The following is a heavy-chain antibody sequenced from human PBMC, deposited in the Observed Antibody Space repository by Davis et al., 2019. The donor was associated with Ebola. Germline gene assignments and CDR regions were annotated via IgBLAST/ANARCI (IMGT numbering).Heavy chain of an antibody. V-gene: IGHV4-31*11. D-gene: IGHD2-2*01. CDR1: GGSLSGYY. J-gene: IGHJ5*02. CDR2: IYYSGST. Sequence: MPSETLSLTCAVYGGSLSGYYWSWIRQHPGKGLEWIGYIYYSGSTYYNPSLKSRLTISVDTSKNQFSLKLSSVTAADTAVYYCARDLGYCTSTSCSMGWFDPWGQGTLVTVSS. CDR3: ARDLGYCTSTSCSMGWFDP.